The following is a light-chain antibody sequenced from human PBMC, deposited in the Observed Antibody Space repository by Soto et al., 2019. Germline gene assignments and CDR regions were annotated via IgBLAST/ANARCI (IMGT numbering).Light chain of an antibody. CDR1: SSNIGNGY. CDR3: GTWDSSLSAYV. Sequence: QSVLTQPPSVSAAPGQKVTISCSGSSSNIGNGYVSWYQQLPGTAPKLLIYDNNKRPSGIPDRFSGSKSGTSATLGITGLQTGDEADYFCGTWDSSLSAYVFGTGTKVTVL. V-gene: IGLV1-51*01. J-gene: IGLJ1*01. CDR2: DNN.